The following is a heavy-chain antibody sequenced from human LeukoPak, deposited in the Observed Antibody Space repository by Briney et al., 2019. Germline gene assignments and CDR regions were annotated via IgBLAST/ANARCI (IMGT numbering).Heavy chain of an antibody. CDR2: IYPSASDT. CDR3: ARAYSSLSSFDY. CDR1: GYSFTSYW. J-gene: IGHJ4*02. V-gene: IGHV5-51*01. D-gene: IGHD6-13*01. Sequence: GEALEISWKGSGYSFTSYWIGWVRQMPGKGLGWGGIIYPSASDTRYSPSFQGQVTISADKSISTAYLQWSSLKASDTAIYYCARAYSSLSSFDYWGQGTLVTVSS.